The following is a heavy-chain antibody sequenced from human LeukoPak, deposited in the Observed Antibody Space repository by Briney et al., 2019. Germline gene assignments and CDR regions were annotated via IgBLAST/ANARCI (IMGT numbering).Heavy chain of an antibody. D-gene: IGHD5-18*01. V-gene: IGHV3-21*04. Sequence: MAGGSLRLSCVGSGFTFSHYSMNWVRQPPGKGLEWVSSFGSDLSFTSYADSVKGRFIISRDNADNSLYLQMNSLRAEDTAVYYCASDNFPWIQLWLRGAFDIWGQGTMVTVSS. CDR2: FGSDLSFT. CDR1: GFTFSHYS. J-gene: IGHJ3*02. CDR3: ASDNFPWIQLWLRGAFDI.